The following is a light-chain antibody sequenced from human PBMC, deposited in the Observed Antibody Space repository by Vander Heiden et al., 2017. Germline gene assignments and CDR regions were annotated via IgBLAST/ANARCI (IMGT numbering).Light chain of an antibody. CDR3: QSYDSSLSGSV. V-gene: IGLV1-40*01. Sequence: QSILTQPPSGSGAPGQTVTIYCTGSTSNIGATYEVHWYQQPPGTAPKLLIYGDTNRPSGVPDRFSGSKSGTSASLAITGLQAEDEADYYCQSYDSSLSGSVFGGGTHLTVL. CDR2: GDT. CDR1: TSNIGATYE. J-gene: IGLJ7*01.